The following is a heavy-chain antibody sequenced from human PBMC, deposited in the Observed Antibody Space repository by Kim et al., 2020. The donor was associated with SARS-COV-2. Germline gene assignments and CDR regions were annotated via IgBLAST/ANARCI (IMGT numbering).Heavy chain of an antibody. V-gene: IGHV6-1*01. Sequence: AESVKRRINIGPATSKNQFSLQLNSVTPEDTAVYYCARAPLEVAAHFDYWGQGTLVTVSS. J-gene: IGHJ4*02. D-gene: IGHD6-19*01. CDR3: ARAPLEVAAHFDY.